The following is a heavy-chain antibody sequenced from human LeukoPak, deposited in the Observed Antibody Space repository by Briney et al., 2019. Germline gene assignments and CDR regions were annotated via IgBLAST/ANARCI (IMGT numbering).Heavy chain of an antibody. D-gene: IGHD3-22*01. CDR1: GGSFSGYY. J-gene: IGHJ3*02. CDR2: IYYSGST. Sequence: PSETLSLTCAVYGGSFSGYYWSWIRQPPGKGLEWIGSIYYSGSTYYNPSLKSRVTISVDASKNQFSLKLSSVTAADTAVYYCARPRGYYYDSSGPNVFDIWGQGTMVTVSS. V-gene: IGHV4-34*01. CDR3: ARPRGYYYDSSGPNVFDI.